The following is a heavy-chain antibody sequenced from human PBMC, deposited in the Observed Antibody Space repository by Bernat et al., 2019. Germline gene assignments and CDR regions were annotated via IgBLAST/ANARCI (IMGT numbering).Heavy chain of an antibody. CDR1: GFTFSSYG. CDR3: ARHRVDVDWLLLPFDY. Sequence: QVQLVESGGGVVQPGRSLRLSCAASGFTFSSYGMHWVRQAPGKGLEWVAVISYDGSNKYYADSVKGRFTISRDNSKNTLYLQMNSLRAEDTAVYYCARHRVDVDWLLLPFDYWGQGTLVTVSS. CDR2: ISYDGSNK. D-gene: IGHD3-9*01. J-gene: IGHJ4*02. V-gene: IGHV3-30*03.